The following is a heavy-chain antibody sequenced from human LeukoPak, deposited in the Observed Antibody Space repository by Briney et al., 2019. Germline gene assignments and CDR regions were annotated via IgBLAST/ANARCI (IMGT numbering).Heavy chain of an antibody. J-gene: IGHJ4*02. Sequence: GGPLRLSCAASGFTFSSYAMHWVRQAPGQGLEWVAVISYDGSNKYYADSVKGRFTISRDNSKNTLYLQMNSLRAEDTAVYYCARDFNSDYFDYWGQGTLVTVSS. V-gene: IGHV3-30*04. CDR2: ISYDGSNK. D-gene: IGHD4-23*01. CDR3: ARDFNSDYFDY. CDR1: GFTFSSYA.